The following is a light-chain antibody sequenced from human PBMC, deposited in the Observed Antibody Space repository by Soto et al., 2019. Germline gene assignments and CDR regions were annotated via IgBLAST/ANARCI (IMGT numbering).Light chain of an antibody. CDR3: QQYGSSPRA. J-gene: IGKJ1*01. CDR1: QSVSSTS. V-gene: IGKV3-20*01. CDR2: GAS. Sequence: EIVLTQSPGTLSLSPGERVILSCRASQSVSSTSLAWFQQKPGQAPRLLIYGASTRATGIPDRFSGSGSGTDFSLTISRLEPEDSAVYYCQQYGSSPRAFGQGTKVEIK.